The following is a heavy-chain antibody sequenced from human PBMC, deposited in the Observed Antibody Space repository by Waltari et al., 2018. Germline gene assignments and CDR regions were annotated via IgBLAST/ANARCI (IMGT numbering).Heavy chain of an antibody. CDR3: VRDRGMDA. V-gene: IGHV3-74*01. CDR1: GFTFSRYW. Sequence: EVQLVESGGGLVQPGGSLRLSCAASGFTFSRYWMYWVRQAPGTGLAWILQITREWSNTGYADSVKGRFTISRDNAKNTLYMEMNSLRDEDTAVYYCVRDRGMDAWGQGTTVTVSS. CDR2: ITREWSNT. J-gene: IGHJ6*02.